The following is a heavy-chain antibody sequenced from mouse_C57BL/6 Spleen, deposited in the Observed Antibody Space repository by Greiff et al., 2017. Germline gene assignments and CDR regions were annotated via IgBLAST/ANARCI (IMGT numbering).Heavy chain of an antibody. D-gene: IGHD1-1*01. Sequence: VQLKQSGAELVRPGASVKLSCTASGFNIKDYYMHWVKQRPEQGLEWIGRIDPEDGDTEYAPKFQGKATMTADTSSNTAYLQLSSLTSEDTAVYYCTTAVLRGDYYAMDYWGQGTSVTVSS. CDR1: GFNIKDYY. CDR3: TTAVLRGDYYAMDY. CDR2: IDPEDGDT. J-gene: IGHJ4*01. V-gene: IGHV14-1*01.